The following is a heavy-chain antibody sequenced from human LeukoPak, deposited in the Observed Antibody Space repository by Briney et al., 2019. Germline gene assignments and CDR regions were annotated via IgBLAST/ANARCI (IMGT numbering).Heavy chain of an antibody. J-gene: IGHJ5*01. CDR2: IYHSGST. CDR3: ASGSGSPRFDS. Sequence: SETLSLTCTVSGYSISSGYYWDWIRQPPGRGLEWIGSIYHSGSTYYNPSLKSRVTISVDTSKNQFSLKLSSVTAADTAVYFCASGSGSPRFDSWGQGTLVTVSS. D-gene: IGHD3-10*01. CDR1: GYSISSGYY. V-gene: IGHV4-38-2*02.